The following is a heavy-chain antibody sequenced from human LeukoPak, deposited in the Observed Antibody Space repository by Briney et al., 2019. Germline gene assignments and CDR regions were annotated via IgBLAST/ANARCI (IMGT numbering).Heavy chain of an antibody. Sequence: PGGSLRLSCAASGFTFSTYSMNWVRQAPGKGLEWVSYISSTSNTIYYADSVKGRFTISRDNAKNSLDLQMNSLRDEDTAVYYCARRESSGWCWVYWGQGTLVTVSS. V-gene: IGHV3-48*02. CDR1: GFTFSTYS. CDR2: ISSTSNTI. CDR3: ARRESSGWCWVY. D-gene: IGHD6-19*01. J-gene: IGHJ4*02.